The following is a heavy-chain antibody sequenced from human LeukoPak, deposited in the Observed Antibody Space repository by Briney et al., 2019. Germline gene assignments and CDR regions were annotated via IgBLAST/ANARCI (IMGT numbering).Heavy chain of an antibody. D-gene: IGHD1-14*01. V-gene: IGHV4-59*05. Sequence: SETLSLTCTVSGASITSYHWSWIRQPAGKGLEWIGSIYYSGSTYYDPSLKSRVTISVDTSKNQFSLKLSSVTAADTAVYYCARHINAPDYWGQGTLVTVSS. CDR3: ARHINAPDY. J-gene: IGHJ4*02. CDR1: GASITSYH. CDR2: IYYSGST.